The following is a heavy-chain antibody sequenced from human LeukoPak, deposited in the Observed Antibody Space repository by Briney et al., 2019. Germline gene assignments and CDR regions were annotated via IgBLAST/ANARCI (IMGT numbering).Heavy chain of an antibody. CDR3: AIMHPYYVGHGYSVQ. Sequence: GQSMSLSSPPSTLILTISSISCDRHPQRNWREWDSAISASGGNTYYADPVKGRFTISRDKPANTLFMEMNSLRAEDTAFYYCAIMHPYYVGHGYSVQWDQGTLVTVSA. D-gene: IGHD3-22*01. CDR2: ISASGGNT. CDR1: TLILTISS. J-gene: IGHJ4*02. V-gene: IGHV3-23*01.